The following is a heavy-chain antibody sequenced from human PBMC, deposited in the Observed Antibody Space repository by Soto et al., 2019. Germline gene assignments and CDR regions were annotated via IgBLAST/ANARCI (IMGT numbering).Heavy chain of an antibody. CDR1: GGSVSSNSYS. CDR2: IYHSGST. D-gene: IGHD2-2*01. CDR3: ARVPDR. Sequence: PSETLSLTCTVSGGSVSSNSYSWSWIRQPPGKGLEWIGYIYHSGSTYYNPSLKSRVTISVDRSKNQFSLKLSSVTAADTAVCYCARVPDRWGQGTLVTVSS. V-gene: IGHV4-30-2*01. J-gene: IGHJ5*02.